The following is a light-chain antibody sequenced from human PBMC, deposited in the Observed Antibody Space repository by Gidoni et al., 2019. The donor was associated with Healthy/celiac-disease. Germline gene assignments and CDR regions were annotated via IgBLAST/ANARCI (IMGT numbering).Light chain of an antibody. CDR2: EGR. Sequence: QSALTHPASVSVSPGQSITISCTGTSSDVGSYNLVSWYQQHPGKAPKLMIYEGRKRPSGVSNRFSGSKSGNTASLTISGLQAEDEADYYCCSYAGTDVVFGGGTKLTVL. CDR1: SSDVGSYNL. CDR3: CSYAGTDVV. J-gene: IGLJ2*01. V-gene: IGLV2-23*01.